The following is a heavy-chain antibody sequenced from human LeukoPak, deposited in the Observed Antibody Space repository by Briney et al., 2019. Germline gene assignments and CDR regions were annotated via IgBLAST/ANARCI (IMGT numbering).Heavy chain of an antibody. D-gene: IGHD6-19*01. CDR1: GFTFSSYG. V-gene: IGHV3-30*18. CDR3: AKEGSGWYLLFDY. J-gene: IGHJ4*02. CDR2: ISYDGINK. Sequence: GGSLRLSCAASGFTFSSYGMHWVRQAPGKGLEWVAVISYDGINKYYADSVKGRFTISRDNSKNTLYLQMNSLRAEDTAVYYCAKEGSGWYLLFDYWGQGTLVTVSS.